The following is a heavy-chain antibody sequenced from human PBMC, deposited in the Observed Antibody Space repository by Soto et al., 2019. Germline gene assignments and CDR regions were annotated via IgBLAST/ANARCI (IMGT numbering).Heavy chain of an antibody. CDR1: GFTFSSYA. CDR2: ISYDGSNK. V-gene: IGHV3-30-3*01. Sequence: QVQLVESGGGVVQPGRSLRLSCAASGFTFSSYAMHWVRQAPGKGLEWVAVISYDGSNKYYADSVKGRFTISRDNSKNTLYLQMNSLRAEDTAVYYCAREYTDSRGFDYWGQGTLVTVSS. D-gene: IGHD3-22*01. CDR3: AREYTDSRGFDY. J-gene: IGHJ4*02.